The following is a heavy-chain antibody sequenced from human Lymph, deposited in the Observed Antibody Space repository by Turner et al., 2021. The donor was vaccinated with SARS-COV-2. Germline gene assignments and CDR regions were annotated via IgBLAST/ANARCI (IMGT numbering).Heavy chain of an antibody. Sequence: EVQVLEAGGGLVQPGGALRPSCAAAGFTFSSYAMSWVRQAPGKGLEWVSAISGSGGDTYYADSVKGRFTISRDNSKNTLYLQMNSLRAEDTAVYYCAKGVRGAMIVVVIPYFDYWGQGTLVTVSS. CDR3: AKGVRGAMIVVVIPYFDY. J-gene: IGHJ4*02. CDR1: GFTFSSYA. D-gene: IGHD3-22*01. CDR2: ISGSGGDT. V-gene: IGHV3-23*01.